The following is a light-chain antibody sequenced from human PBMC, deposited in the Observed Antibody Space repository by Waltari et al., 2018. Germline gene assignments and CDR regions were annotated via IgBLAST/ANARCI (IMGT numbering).Light chain of an antibody. CDR3: HVWEGTSHPCV. Sequence: LTQPPSVSVAPGQTAKITCEGVNFEDVIVHWYQHRPGQAPVLLIYDDFNRAPGLPDRFSGSKSETTATLTISRLEAGDEADYYCHVWEGTSHPCVFGTGTKVAV. CDR2: DDF. V-gene: IGLV3-21*02. CDR1: NFEDVI. J-gene: IGLJ1*01.